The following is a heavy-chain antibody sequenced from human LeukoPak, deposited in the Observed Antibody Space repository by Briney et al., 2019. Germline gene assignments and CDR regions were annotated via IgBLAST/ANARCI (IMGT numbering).Heavy chain of an antibody. CDR1: GFTFSSYW. CDR2: IKQDGSEK. CDR3: ARVMTVVRPGGDY. D-gene: IGHD3-10*01. J-gene: IGHJ4*02. Sequence: GGSLRLSCAASGFTFSSYWMSWVRQAPGKGLEWVANIKQDGSEKYYVDSVKGRFTISRDNAKNSLYLQMNSLRAEDTAVYYCARVMTVVRPGGDYWGQGTLVTVSS. V-gene: IGHV3-7*01.